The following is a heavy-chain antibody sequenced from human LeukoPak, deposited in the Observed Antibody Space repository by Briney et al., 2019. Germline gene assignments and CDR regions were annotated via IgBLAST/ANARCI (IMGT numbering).Heavy chain of an antibody. J-gene: IGHJ3*02. CDR2: ISSSGSTI. D-gene: IGHD3-9*01. CDR1: GFTFSSYE. Sequence: GGSLRLSCAASGFTFSSYEMNCVRQAPGKGLEWVSYISSSGSTIYYADSVKGRFTISRDNAKNSLYLQMNSLRAEDTAVYYCAREDVLRYFDWFPDAFDIWGQGTMVTVSS. CDR3: AREDVLRYFDWFPDAFDI. V-gene: IGHV3-48*03.